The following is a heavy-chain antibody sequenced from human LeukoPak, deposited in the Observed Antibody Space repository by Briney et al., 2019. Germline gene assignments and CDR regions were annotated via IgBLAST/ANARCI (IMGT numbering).Heavy chain of an antibody. J-gene: IGHJ6*03. CDR3: ARHNGFDRGYYYYMDV. CDR2: VYTSGIT. CDR1: GGFINSYY. Sequence: PSETLSLTSTVSGGFINSYYWSWIRQPAGKGLEWIGRVYTSGITNYNPSLKSRITMSVDTSKNQFSLKLTSVTAADTAVYYCARHNGFDRGYYYYMDVWGKGTTVTVSS. V-gene: IGHV4-4*07. D-gene: IGHD3-9*01.